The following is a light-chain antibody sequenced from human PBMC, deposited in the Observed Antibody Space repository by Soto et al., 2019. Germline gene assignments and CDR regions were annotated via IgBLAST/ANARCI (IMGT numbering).Light chain of an antibody. CDR1: QSIDRW. CDR3: QQYKAYPYT. Sequence: DIQMTQSPSTLSASVGDRVTISSRASQSIDRWLAWYQQKQGKPPHILIYTTSSLEGGVPSRFRGSGSGTEFTLTISGLQPDDFATYYCQQYKAYPYTFAQGTKVDIK. V-gene: IGKV1-5*03. J-gene: IGKJ2*01. CDR2: TTS.